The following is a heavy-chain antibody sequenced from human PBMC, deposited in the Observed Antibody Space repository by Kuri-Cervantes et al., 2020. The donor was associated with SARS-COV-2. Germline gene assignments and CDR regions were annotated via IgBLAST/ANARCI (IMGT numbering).Heavy chain of an antibody. D-gene: IGHD2-21*01. V-gene: IGHV3-15*01. CDR2: IKSKTDGGTT. Sequence: GGSLRLSCAASGFTFSNAWMSWVRQAPGKGLEWVGRIKSKTDGGTTDYAAPVKGRFTISRDDSKNTLYLQMNSLKTEDTAVYYCARLRGFGPLLHGLDVWGQGTTVTVSS. CDR1: GFTFSNAW. CDR3: ARLRGFGPLLHGLDV. J-gene: IGHJ6*02.